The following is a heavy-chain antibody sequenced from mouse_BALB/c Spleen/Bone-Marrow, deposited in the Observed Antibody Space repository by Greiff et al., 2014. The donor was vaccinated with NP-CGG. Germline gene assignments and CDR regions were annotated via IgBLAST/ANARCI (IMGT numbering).Heavy chain of an antibody. CDR1: GYSITSGYS. D-gene: IGHD2-1*01. J-gene: IGHJ3*01. CDR2: IRYSGST. V-gene: IGHV3-1*02. Sequence: DVQLQESGPDLVKPSQSLSLTCTVTGYSITSGYSWHWIRQFPGNKLEWVAYIRYSGSTNYNPSLKGRISITRDTSKNQFFLQLNTVTTEDTATYYCARREGNHAAWFAYWGQGTLVTVSA. CDR3: ARREGNHAAWFAY.